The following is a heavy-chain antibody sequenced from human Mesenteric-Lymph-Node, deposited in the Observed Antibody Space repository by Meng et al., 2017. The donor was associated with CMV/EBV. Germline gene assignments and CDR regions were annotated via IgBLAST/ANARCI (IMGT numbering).Heavy chain of an antibody. J-gene: IGHJ4*02. Sequence: CAGSGGYISSSNWWSWVRQSPGKGLEWIGEIYHSGSPNYNPSLKSRVTISLDKSKNQFSLKLSSVTAADTAVYYCAREGAGTAGFDYWGQGILVTVSS. CDR3: AREGAGTAGFDY. D-gene: IGHD6-13*01. CDR1: GGYISSSNW. CDR2: IYHSGSP. V-gene: IGHV4-4*02.